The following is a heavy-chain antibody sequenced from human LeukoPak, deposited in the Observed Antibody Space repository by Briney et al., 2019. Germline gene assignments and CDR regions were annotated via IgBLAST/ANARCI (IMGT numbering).Heavy chain of an antibody. V-gene: IGHV4-34*01. J-gene: IGHJ4*02. D-gene: IGHD4-17*01. Sequence: SETLSLTCAVSGGSFSGYYWTWIRQPPGKGLEWIGEINHSGSANHNPSLMSRVTISLDTSKNHFSLNLSSVTAADTAVYYCARGQGTVTTHWGQGTLVTVSS. CDR1: GGSFSGYY. CDR2: INHSGSA. CDR3: ARGQGTVTTH.